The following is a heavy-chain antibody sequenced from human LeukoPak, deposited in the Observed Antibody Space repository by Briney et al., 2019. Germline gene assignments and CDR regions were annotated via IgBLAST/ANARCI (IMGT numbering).Heavy chain of an antibody. V-gene: IGHV3-48*03. J-gene: IGHJ4*02. Sequence: GGSLRLSCAASGFTFSGYEMNWVRQAPGKGLEWVSYISSSGYTIFYADSVKGRFTISRDNANKSLYLQMNSLRAEDTAVYYCAREVAFDYCDYWGQGTLVAVSS. CDR2: ISSSGYTI. CDR1: GFTFSGYE. D-gene: IGHD2-15*01. CDR3: AREVAFDYCDY.